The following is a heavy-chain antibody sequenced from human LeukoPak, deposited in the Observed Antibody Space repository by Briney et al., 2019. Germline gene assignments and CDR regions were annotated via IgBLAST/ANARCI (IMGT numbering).Heavy chain of an antibody. CDR3: ARVDIDFWSGYPHFDY. V-gene: IGHV3-48*04. CDR2: ISSTNRPI. J-gene: IGHJ4*02. CDR1: GFTFSDYS. D-gene: IGHD3-3*01. Sequence: GGSLRLSCAASGFTFSDYSMNWVRQAPGKGLEWISYISSTNRPIYYADSVKGRFTISRDNAKNSLYLQMNSLRAEDTAVYYCARVDIDFWSGYPHFDYWGQGTLVTVSS.